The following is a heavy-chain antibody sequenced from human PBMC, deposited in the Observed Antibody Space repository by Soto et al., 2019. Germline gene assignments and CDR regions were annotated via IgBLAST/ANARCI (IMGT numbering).Heavy chain of an antibody. CDR1: GFTVSAYT. Sequence: QVQLVESGGGVVQPGRSLRLSCAASGFTVSAYTMHWVRQAPGKGLEWVAVISSDGNHKYYTDSVKGRFTISRATSTNPVYLQMNSLRAEDTAVYYCARWEQPLFDYWGQGTLVTVSS. CDR2: ISSDGNHK. V-gene: IGHV3-30-3*01. J-gene: IGHJ4*02. D-gene: IGHD1-26*01. CDR3: ARWEQPLFDY.